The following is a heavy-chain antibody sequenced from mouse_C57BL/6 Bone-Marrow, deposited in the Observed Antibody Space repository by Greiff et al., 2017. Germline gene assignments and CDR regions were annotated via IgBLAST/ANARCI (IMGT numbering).Heavy chain of an antibody. CDR2: IYPGSGST. Sequence: VQLQQPGAELVKPGASVKMSCKASGYTFTSYWITWVKQRPGQGLEWIGDIYPGSGSTNYNEKFKSKATLTVDTSSSTAYMQLSSLTSEDSAVYYCARYYGNYDWYVDVWGTGTTVTVSS. V-gene: IGHV1-55*01. CDR1: GYTFTSYW. CDR3: ARYYGNYDWYVDV. J-gene: IGHJ1*03. D-gene: IGHD2-1*01.